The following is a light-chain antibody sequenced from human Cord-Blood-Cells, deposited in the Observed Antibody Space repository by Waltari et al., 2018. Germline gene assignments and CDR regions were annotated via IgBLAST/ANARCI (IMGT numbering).Light chain of an antibody. J-gene: IGLJ2*01. CDR3: YSTDSSGNHRV. Sequence: SYELTQPPSVSVPPGQPSRITCPGDALPKQYAYWYQQKSGQAPVLVIYEDSKRPSGIPERFSGSSSGTMATLTISGAQVEDEADYYCYSTDSSGNHRVFGGGTKLTVL. CDR1: ALPKQY. CDR2: EDS. V-gene: IGLV3-10*01.